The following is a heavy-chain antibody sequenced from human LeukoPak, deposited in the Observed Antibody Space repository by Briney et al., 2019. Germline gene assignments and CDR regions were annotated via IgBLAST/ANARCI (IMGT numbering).Heavy chain of an antibody. V-gene: IGHV5-51*01. D-gene: IGHD2-15*01. CDR1: GYSFSSYW. J-gene: IGHJ2*01. CDR2: IYPGDSDT. CDR3: ARLDCSGGSCYQGENYYWYFDL. Sequence: LGESLKISCRGSGYSFSSYWIGWVRQVPGEGLEWMGIIYPGDSDTRYSPSFQGQVTISADKSISTAYLQWSSLKASDTAMYYCARLDCSGGSCYQGENYYWYFDLWGRGTLVTVSS.